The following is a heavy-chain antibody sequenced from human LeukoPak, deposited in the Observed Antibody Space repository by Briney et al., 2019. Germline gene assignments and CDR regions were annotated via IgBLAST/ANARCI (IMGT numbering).Heavy chain of an antibody. CDR1: TSTFYTYA. V-gene: IGHV3-23*01. J-gene: IGHJ4*02. CDR2: ISGSGGST. CDR3: ARHTPLPMFRGPIGD. D-gene: IGHD3-10*01. Sequence: GGSLRLSCAASTSTFYTYAMSWVRQAPGQGLELVSGISGSGGSTDYTDSVKGRFTISRDNSKNTLFLQMDSLRAEDTAVYYCARHTPLPMFRGPIGDWGQGTLVTVSS.